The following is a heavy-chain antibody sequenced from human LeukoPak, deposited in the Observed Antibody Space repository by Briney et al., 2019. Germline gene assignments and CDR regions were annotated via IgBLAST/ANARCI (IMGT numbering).Heavy chain of an antibody. CDR3: ARTMWGFDY. D-gene: IGHD7-27*01. V-gene: IGHV3-48*03. CDR2: ISSSGSII. J-gene: IGHJ4*02. CDR1: GFAFRDYE. Sequence: GGSLGLSCASSGFAFRDYEMNWVRQAPGKGLEWVSYISSSGSIIYYADSVKGRFTISRDNAKRSLFLQMNSLRVEDTAVYYCARTMWGFDYWGQGTLVTVSS.